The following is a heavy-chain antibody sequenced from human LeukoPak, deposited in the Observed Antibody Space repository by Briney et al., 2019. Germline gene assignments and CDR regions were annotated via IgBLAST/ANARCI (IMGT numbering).Heavy chain of an antibody. V-gene: IGHV1-3*01. CDR3: ARAIQYRDYNDWLLKTYYFDY. J-gene: IGHJ4*02. CDR1: GYTFTSYA. CDR2: INASNGNT. D-gene: IGHD3-9*01. Sequence: GASVKVSCKASGYTFTSYAMHWVRQAPGQRLEWMGWINASNGNTKYSQKFQGRVTITRDTSASTAYMELSSLRSEDTAVYYCARAIQYRDYNDWLLKTYYFDYWGQGTLVTVSS.